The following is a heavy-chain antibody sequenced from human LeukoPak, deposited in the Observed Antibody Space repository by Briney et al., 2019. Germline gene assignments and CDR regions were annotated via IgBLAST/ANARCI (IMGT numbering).Heavy chain of an antibody. Sequence: GASVKASCKASGYIFTSYYMHWVRQAPGQGLEWMGIINPSGGSTSYAQKFQGRVTMTRDTSTSTVYMELSSLRSEDTAVYYCARERVTTVTSVDYWGQGTLVTVSS. D-gene: IGHD4-17*01. J-gene: IGHJ4*02. CDR1: GYIFTSYY. CDR2: INPSGGST. V-gene: IGHV1-46*01. CDR3: ARERVTTVTSVDY.